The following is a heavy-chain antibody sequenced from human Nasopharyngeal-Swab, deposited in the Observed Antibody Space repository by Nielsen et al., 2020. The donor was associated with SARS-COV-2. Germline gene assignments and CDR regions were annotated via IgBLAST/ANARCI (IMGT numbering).Heavy chain of an antibody. D-gene: IGHD5-24*01. Sequence: SVTVSCKTSGGTFSSYGISWLRQAPGQGLEWMGGIITILPITNYAQKFQDRVTITADKSTSTAYMELSSLRSEDTAAYYCARGGWLRRDYYYSYYYMDVWGKGTTVTVSS. CDR1: GGTFSSYG. V-gene: IGHV1-69*10. CDR3: ARGGWLRRDYYYSYYYMDV. CDR2: IITILPIT. J-gene: IGHJ6*03.